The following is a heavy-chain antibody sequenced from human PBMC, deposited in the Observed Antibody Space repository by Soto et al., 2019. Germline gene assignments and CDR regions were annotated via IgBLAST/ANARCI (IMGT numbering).Heavy chain of an antibody. D-gene: IGHD2-2*01. Sequence: SETLSLTCAVYGGSFSGYYWSWIRQPPGKGLEWIGEINHSGSTNYNPSLKSRVTISVDTSKNQFSLKLSSATAADTAVYYCARRPAAIRYYYGMDVWGQGTTVTVSS. CDR2: INHSGST. CDR1: GGSFSGYY. J-gene: IGHJ6*02. V-gene: IGHV4-34*01. CDR3: ARRPAAIRYYYGMDV.